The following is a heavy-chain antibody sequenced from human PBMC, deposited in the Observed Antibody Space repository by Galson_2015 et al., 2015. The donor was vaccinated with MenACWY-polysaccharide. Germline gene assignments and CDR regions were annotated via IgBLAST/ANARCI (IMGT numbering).Heavy chain of an antibody. CDR2: ISGSGGST. D-gene: IGHD2-15*01. J-gene: IGHJ4*02. CDR1: GFTFSRYA. CDR3: AKTAGAYCSGDTCYFDY. V-gene: IGHV3-23*01. Sequence: SLRLSCAASGFTFSRYALSWVRQAPGKGLEWVSAISGSGGSTYYADSAKGRFTISRDNSKNTLYLQMNSLRAEDTAVYYCAKTAGAYCSGDTCYFDYWGQGTLVTVSS.